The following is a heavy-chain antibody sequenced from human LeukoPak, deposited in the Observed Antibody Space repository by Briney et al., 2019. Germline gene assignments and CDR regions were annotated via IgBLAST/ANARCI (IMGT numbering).Heavy chain of an antibody. D-gene: IGHD6-6*01. J-gene: IGHJ4*02. CDR3: AKDKYSSSSGGFDY. V-gene: IGHV3-23*01. CDR2: ISRSGFST. Sequence: GGSLRLSCAASGFIFNSYGISWVRQAPGKGLEWVSGISRSGFSTDYADSVKGRFTTSRDKSKNTLYLQMNSLRAEDTAVYYCAKDKYSSSSGGFDYWGQGTLVTVSS. CDR1: GFIFNSYG.